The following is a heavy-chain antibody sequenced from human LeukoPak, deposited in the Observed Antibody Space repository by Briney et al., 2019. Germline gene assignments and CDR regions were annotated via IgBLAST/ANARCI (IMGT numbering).Heavy chain of an antibody. D-gene: IGHD6-13*01. CDR3: ARGRAAAGTLIDYYYGMDV. CDR1: GYTFTSYD. Sequence: ASVKVSCKASGYTFTSYDINWVRQATGQGLEWMGWMNPNSGNTGYAQKFQGRVTMTRSTSISTAYMELSSLRSEDTAVYYCARGRAAAGTLIDYYYGMDVWGQGTTVTVSS. J-gene: IGHJ6*02. V-gene: IGHV1-8*01. CDR2: MNPNSGNT.